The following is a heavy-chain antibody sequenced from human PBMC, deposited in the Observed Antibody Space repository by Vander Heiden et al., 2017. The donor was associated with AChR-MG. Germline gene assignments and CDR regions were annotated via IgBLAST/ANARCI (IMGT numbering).Heavy chain of an antibody. CDR2: IIPIFGTA. V-gene: IGHV1-69*06. CDR1: GGTFSSYA. Sequence: QVQLVQSGAEVKKPGSSMKVSCKASGGTFSSYAISWVRQAPGQGLEWMGGIIPIFGTAKYAKKFQGRVTITADKSTNTAYMELTNLRSDETAVYYCARSNYIVVGRTATYWFDPWGQGTLVTVSS. D-gene: IGHD2-15*01. CDR3: ARSNYIVVGRTATYWFDP. J-gene: IGHJ5*02.